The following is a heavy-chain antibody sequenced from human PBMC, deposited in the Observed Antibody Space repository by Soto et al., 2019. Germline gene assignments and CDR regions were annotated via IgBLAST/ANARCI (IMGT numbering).Heavy chain of an antibody. Sequence: GGSLRLSCAASGFTLSSYGMHWVRQAPGKGLEWVAVISYDGSNKYYADSVKGRFTISRDNSKNTLYLQMNSLRAEDTAVYYCAKQLQGPPAFDYWGQGTLVTAPQ. J-gene: IGHJ4*02. V-gene: IGHV3-30*18. CDR3: AKQLQGPPAFDY. D-gene: IGHD6-6*01. CDR2: ISYDGSNK. CDR1: GFTLSSYG.